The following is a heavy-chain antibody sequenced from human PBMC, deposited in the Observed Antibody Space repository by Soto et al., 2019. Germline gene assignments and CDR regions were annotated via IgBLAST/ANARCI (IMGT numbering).Heavy chain of an antibody. CDR1: GGSISSADYY. D-gene: IGHD3-3*01. Sequence: PSETLSLTCTVSGGSISSADYYWSWIRQPPGKGLEWIGYIYYIGNTYYNPSLKSRVTVSVDTSKNQFSLKLSSVTAADTAVYYCARRDFWWFDSWGQGTLVTVSS. V-gene: IGHV4-30-4*01. CDR2: IYYIGNT. J-gene: IGHJ5*01. CDR3: ARRDFWWFDS.